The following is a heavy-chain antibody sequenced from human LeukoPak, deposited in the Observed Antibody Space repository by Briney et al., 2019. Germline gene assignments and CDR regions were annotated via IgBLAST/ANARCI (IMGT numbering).Heavy chain of an antibody. D-gene: IGHD1-26*01. Sequence: GGSLRLSCAAFGFTFSSYEMNWVRQAPGKGLEWVSYISSSGSTIYYADSVKGRFTISRDNAKNSLYLQMNSLRAEDTAVYYCARGGSYLSAFDIWGQGTLVTVSS. V-gene: IGHV3-48*03. CDR2: ISSSGSTI. J-gene: IGHJ4*02. CDR3: ARGGSYLSAFDI. CDR1: GFTFSSYE.